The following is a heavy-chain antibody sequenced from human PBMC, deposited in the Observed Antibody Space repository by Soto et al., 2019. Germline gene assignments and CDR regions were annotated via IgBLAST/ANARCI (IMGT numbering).Heavy chain of an antibody. CDR1: GGSFSGYY. D-gene: IGHD4-17*01. CDR3: AREGGDHAGMDV. J-gene: IGHJ6*02. Sequence: QVQLQQWGAGLLKPSETLSLTCAVYGGSFSGYYWSWIRQPPGKGLEWIGEINHSGSTNYNPSLKSRVTISVDPSKNQFSLKLSSVTAADTAVYYCAREGGDHAGMDVWGQGTTVTVSS. CDR2: INHSGST. V-gene: IGHV4-34*01.